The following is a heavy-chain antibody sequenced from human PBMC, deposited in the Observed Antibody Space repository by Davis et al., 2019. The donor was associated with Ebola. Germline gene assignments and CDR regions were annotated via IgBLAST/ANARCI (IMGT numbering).Heavy chain of an antibody. Sequence: MPGGSLRLSCAASGFPFSSFWMHWVRQPPGKGLEWIGEINDSGSTNYSPSLKNRVTISIDTSKNQFSLKLSSVTAADTAVYYCARVDYDILTGYYDYWGQGTLVTVSS. CDR1: GFPFSSFW. V-gene: IGHV4-34*01. J-gene: IGHJ4*02. CDR2: INDSGST. D-gene: IGHD3-9*01. CDR3: ARVDYDILTGYYDY.